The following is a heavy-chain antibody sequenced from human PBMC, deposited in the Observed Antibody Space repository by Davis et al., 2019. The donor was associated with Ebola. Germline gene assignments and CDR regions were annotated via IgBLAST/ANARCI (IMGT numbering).Heavy chain of an antibody. D-gene: IGHD2-2*01. Sequence: GSLRLSCAVSGGTISSSNWWRSVRQSPGKGLEWTGEIYHSGSTNYNPPLKSRVTISLEKSKNQFTLKLSSVTAADTAVYYCARGGYCSSTRCYGGYYYYGMDVWGQGTTVTVSS. J-gene: IGHJ6*02. CDR3: ARGGYCSSTRCYGGYYYYGMDV. CDR1: GGTISSSNW. CDR2: IYHSGST. V-gene: IGHV4-4*02.